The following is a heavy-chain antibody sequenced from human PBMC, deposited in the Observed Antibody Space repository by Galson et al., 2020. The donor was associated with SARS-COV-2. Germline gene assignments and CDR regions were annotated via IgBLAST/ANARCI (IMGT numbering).Heavy chain of an antibody. Sequence: GGSLRLSCAASGFTFSSYSMNWVRQAPGKGLEWVSSISSSSSYIYYADSVKGRFTISRDNAKNSLYLQMNSLRAEDTAVYYCARELGRTTMLAGWGQGTLVTVSS. D-gene: IGHD3-22*01. CDR3: ARELGRTTMLAG. J-gene: IGHJ4*02. CDR1: GFTFSSYS. CDR2: ISSSSSYI. V-gene: IGHV3-21*01.